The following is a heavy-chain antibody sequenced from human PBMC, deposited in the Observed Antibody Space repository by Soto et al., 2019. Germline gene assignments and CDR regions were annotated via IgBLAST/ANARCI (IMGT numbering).Heavy chain of an antibody. J-gene: IGHJ6*02. Sequence: GGSLRLSCAASGFTFSSYAMHWVRQAPGKGLEWVAVISYDGSNKYYADSVKGRFTISRDNSKNTLYLQMNSLRAEDTAVYYCARGKVVGPEDYYGMDVWGQGTTVTVSS. CDR3: ARGKVVGPEDYYGMDV. CDR1: GFTFSSYA. CDR2: ISYDGSNK. D-gene: IGHD2-2*01. V-gene: IGHV3-30-3*01.